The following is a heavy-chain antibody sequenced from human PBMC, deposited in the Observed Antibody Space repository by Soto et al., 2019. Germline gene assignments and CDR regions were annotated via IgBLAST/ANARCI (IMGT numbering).Heavy chain of an antibody. Sequence: QVQLQESGPGLVKPSETLSLTCTVSGGSFKSGSYSWSWIRQPPGEGLEWIGYVYHTGRTSYNPSRKSRVSISMDTSKNQFSLNLDSVTAADTAVYFCARDFAYFDSWGQGTLVTVSS. CDR3: ARDFAYFDS. CDR2: VYHTGRT. V-gene: IGHV4-61*01. D-gene: IGHD3-3*01. CDR1: GGSFKSGSYS. J-gene: IGHJ4*02.